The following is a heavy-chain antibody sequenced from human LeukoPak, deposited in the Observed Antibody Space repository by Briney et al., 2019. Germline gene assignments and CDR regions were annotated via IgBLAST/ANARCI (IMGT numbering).Heavy chain of an antibody. CDR1: GGSISSGGYY. CDR3: ASGYCSSTSCYTGPTSYYYYYYMDV. J-gene: IGHJ6*03. D-gene: IGHD2-2*02. Sequence: SETLSLTCTVSGGSISSGGYYWSWIRQPPGKGLEWIGYIYHSGSTYYNPSLKSRVTISVDRSKNQFSLKLSSVTAADTAVYYCASGYCSSTSCYTGPTSYYYYYYMDVWGKGTTVTVSS. V-gene: IGHV4-30-2*01. CDR2: IYHSGST.